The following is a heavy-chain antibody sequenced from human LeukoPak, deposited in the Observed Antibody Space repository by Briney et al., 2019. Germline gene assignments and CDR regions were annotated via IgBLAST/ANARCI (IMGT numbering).Heavy chain of an antibody. CDR3: ARALSDDFWSFYQDY. Sequence: GASVKVSCKASGYIFRSYGISWVRQAPGQGLEWMGWISAYNGNTNYAQKVQGRVTLTTDTSTATAYMEMRGLISGDTAVYYCARALSDDFWSFYQDYWGQGTLLIVSP. V-gene: IGHV1-18*01. J-gene: IGHJ4*02. D-gene: IGHD3-3*01. CDR2: ISAYNGNT. CDR1: GYIFRSYG.